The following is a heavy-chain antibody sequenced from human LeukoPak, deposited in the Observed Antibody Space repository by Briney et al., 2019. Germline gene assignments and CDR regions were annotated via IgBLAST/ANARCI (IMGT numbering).Heavy chain of an antibody. CDR2: IYHSGST. CDR3: ARDRRSEYYDSSGYYYSL. CDR1: GGSISSSKW. J-gene: IGHJ4*02. D-gene: IGHD3-22*01. V-gene: IGHV4-4*02. Sequence: PSGTLSLTCAVSGGSISSSKWWSWVRRPPGKGREGRGEIYHSGSTNYNPSLKSRVTISVDKSKNQFSLKLSSVTAADTAVYYCARDRRSEYYDSSGYYYSLWGQGTLVTVSS.